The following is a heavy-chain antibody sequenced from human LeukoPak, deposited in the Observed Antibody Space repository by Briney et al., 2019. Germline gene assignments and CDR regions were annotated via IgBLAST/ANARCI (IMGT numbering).Heavy chain of an antibody. D-gene: IGHD2-21*02. Sequence: GASVKVSCKASGGTFSSYAISWVRQAPGQGLEWMGRIIPIFGTANYAQKFQGRVTTTTDESTSTAYMELSSLRSEDTAVYYCARASGGDCCTFDYWGQGTLVTVSS. CDR3: ARASGGDCCTFDY. CDR2: IIPIFGTA. V-gene: IGHV1-69*05. CDR1: GGTFSSYA. J-gene: IGHJ4*02.